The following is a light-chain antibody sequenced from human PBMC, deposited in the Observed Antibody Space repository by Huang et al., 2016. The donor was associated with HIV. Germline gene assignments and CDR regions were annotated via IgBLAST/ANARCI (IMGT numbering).Light chain of an antibody. CDR1: QSISSY. V-gene: IGKV1-39*01. CDR2: AAS. CDR3: QQSYSTPLT. J-gene: IGKJ4*01. Sequence: DIQMTQSPSSLSASVGDRVTITCRASQSISSYLTWYQQKPGNAPKLLIYAASSLQSGVPSRFSGSGSGTDFTLTVSNLQSEDFAAYYCQQSYSTPLTFGRGTKVEIK.